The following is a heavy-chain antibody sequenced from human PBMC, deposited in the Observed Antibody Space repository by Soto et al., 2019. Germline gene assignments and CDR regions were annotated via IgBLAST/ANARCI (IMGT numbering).Heavy chain of an antibody. D-gene: IGHD1-1*01. J-gene: IGHJ3*01. CDR1: GLTISGKKY. Sequence: DVQLVESGGGLIQPGESLRLSCAAFGLTISGKKYVAWVRQAPGKGLEWVSALYDVDGSFYADSVTGRFTPSSDSSNTTVYLQMNDLRPDDTAVYYCATWHEREHAFDVWCQGTTVTISS. CDR2: LYDVDGS. V-gene: IGHV3-53*01. CDR3: ATWHEREHAFDV.